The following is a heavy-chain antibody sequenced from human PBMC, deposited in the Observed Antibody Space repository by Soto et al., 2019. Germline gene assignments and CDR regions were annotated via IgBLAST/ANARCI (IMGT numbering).Heavy chain of an antibody. V-gene: IGHV1-69*13. CDR3: ASDYCSGGSCYESPWSYYYGMDV. CDR2: IIPIFGTA. J-gene: IGHJ6*02. CDR1: GGTFSSYA. Sequence: SVKVSCKASGGTFSSYAISWVRQAPGQGLEWMGGIIPIFGTAYYAQKFQGRVTITADESTSTAYMELSSLRSEDTAVYYCASDYCSGGSCYESPWSYYYGMDVWGQGTTVTVSS. D-gene: IGHD2-15*01.